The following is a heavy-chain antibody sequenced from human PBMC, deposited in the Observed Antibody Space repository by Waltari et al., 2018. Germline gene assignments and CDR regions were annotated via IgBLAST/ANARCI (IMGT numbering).Heavy chain of an antibody. D-gene: IGHD6-19*01. CDR3: ARLRTIAVAGVWYFDL. J-gene: IGHJ2*01. CDR2: IYYSGST. Sequence: QLQLQESGPGLVKPSETLSLTCTVSGGSISSSSYYWGWIRQPPGKGLEWIGSIYYSGSTYYNPSLKSRVTISVDTSKNQFSLKLSSVTAADTAVYYCARLRTIAVAGVWYFDLWAVAPWSLSPQ. V-gene: IGHV4-39*01. CDR1: GGSISSSSYY.